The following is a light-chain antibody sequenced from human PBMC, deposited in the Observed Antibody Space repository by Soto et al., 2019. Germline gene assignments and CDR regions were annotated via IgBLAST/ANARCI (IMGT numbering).Light chain of an antibody. CDR1: QDITNY. CDR3: QQYDNHVT. V-gene: IGKV1-33*01. J-gene: IGKJ4*01. CDR2: DAS. Sequence: DIQMTQSPSSLSASVGDRVTITCQASQDITNYLNWYQQKPGKAPKLLIYDASNLETGVPSRLSGSGSGKHFTFTISSLQPEDVATYYCQQYDNHVTFGGGTRWRS.